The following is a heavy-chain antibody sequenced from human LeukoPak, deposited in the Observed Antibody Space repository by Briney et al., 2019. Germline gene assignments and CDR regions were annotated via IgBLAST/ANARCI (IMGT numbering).Heavy chain of an antibody. J-gene: IGHJ5*02. V-gene: IGHV4-34*01. CDR1: GGSFSGYY. D-gene: IGHD3-9*01. Sequence: SETLSLTCAVYGGSFSGYYWSWIRQPPGKGLEWIGEINHSGSTNYNPSLKSRVTISVDTSKNQFSLKLSSVTAADTAVYYCASTYDIDVDGFDPWGQGTLVTVSS. CDR2: INHSGST. CDR3: ASTYDIDVDGFDP.